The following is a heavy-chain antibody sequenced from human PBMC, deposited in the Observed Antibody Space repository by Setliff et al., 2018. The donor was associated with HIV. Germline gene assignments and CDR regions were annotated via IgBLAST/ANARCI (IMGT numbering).Heavy chain of an antibody. V-gene: IGHV4-4*07. J-gene: IGHJ4*02. CDR2: IYTSGST. CDR1: GGSISSYY. Sequence: LSLTCTVSGGSISSYYWSWIRQPAGKGLEWIGRIYTSGSTNYNPSLKSRVTMSVDTSKNQFSLKLSSVTAADTAVYYCARVPRQLLKGAAAYFDYWGQGILVTVSS. CDR3: ARVPRQLLKGAAAYFDY. D-gene: IGHD5-18*01.